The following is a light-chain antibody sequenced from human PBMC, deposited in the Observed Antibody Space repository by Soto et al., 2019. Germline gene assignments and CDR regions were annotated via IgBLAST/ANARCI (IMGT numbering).Light chain of an antibody. Sequence: PLTQSPSFLSASVGDTVTITCRASQGIGSYLAWYQQKPGTVPNLLIYVASTLQSGVPSRFSGSGSGTEFTLTINSLQPEDFATYYCQQFGSYPLTFGGGTEVEIK. J-gene: IGKJ4*01. V-gene: IGKV1-9*01. CDR2: VAS. CDR1: QGIGSY. CDR3: QQFGSYPLT.